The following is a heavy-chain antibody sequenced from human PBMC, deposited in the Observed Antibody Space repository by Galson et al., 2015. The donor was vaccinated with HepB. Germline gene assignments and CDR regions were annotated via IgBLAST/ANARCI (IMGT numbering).Heavy chain of an antibody. CDR1: GGSISSSSYY. CDR3: ATPFYYDSSGYYSREPY. Sequence: ETLSLTCTVSGGSISSSSYYWGWIRQPPGKGLEWIGSIYYSGSTYYNPSLKSRVTISVDTSKNQFSLKLSSVTAADTAVYYCATPFYYDSSGYYSREPYWGQGTLVTVSS. J-gene: IGHJ4*02. CDR2: IYYSGST. D-gene: IGHD3-22*01. V-gene: IGHV4-39*01.